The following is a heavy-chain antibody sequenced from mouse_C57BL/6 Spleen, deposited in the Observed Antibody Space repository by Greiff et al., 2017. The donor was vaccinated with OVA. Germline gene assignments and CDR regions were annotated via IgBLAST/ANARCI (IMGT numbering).Heavy chain of an antibody. Sequence: EVQLVESGGGLVKPGGSLKLSCAASGFTFSDYGMHWVRQAPEKGLEWVAYISSGSSTIYYADTVKGRFTISRDNAKNTLFLQMTSLRSEDTAMYYCARGYDGAWFAYWGQGTLVTVSA. CDR3: ARGYDGAWFAY. J-gene: IGHJ3*01. CDR1: GFTFSDYG. D-gene: IGHD2-2*01. V-gene: IGHV5-17*01. CDR2: ISSGSSTI.